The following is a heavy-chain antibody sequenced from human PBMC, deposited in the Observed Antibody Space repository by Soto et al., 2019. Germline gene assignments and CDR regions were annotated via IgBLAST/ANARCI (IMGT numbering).Heavy chain of an antibody. J-gene: IGHJ4*02. CDR1: GGSISSSSYY. Sequence: SETLSLTCTVSGGSISSSSYYWGWIRQPPGKGLEWIGSIYYSGSTYYNPSLKSRVTISVDTSKNQFSLKLSSVTAADTAVYYCASLKRQAATLDYWGQGTLVTVSS. CDR3: ASLKRQAATLDY. CDR2: IYYSGST. D-gene: IGHD2-15*01. V-gene: IGHV4-39*01.